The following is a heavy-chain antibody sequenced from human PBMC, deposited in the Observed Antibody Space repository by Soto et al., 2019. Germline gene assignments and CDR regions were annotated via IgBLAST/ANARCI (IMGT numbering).Heavy chain of an antibody. CDR1: GYTFTNYY. CDR3: SSRSGYYIYYGMGV. J-gene: IGHJ6*02. D-gene: IGHD3-3*01. CDR2: INPSGGST. V-gene: IGHV1-46*01. Sequence: ASVKVSCKASGYTFTNYYMHLVRQAPGQALEWMGIINPSGGSTSYAQKFQGIVTITRATSASTAYMELSSLRSEDTAVSNCSSRSGYYIYYGMGVWGQGPTGSVAS.